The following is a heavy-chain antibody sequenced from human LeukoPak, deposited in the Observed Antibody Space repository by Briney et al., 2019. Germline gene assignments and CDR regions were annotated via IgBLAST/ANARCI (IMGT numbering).Heavy chain of an antibody. D-gene: IGHD5-18*01. Sequence: SQTLSLTCTVSGGSISSYYWSWIRQPPGKGLEWIGYIYYSGSTNYNPSLKSRVTISVDTSKNQFSLKLSSVTAADTAVYYCARRDTAMDAFDIWGQGTMVTVSS. V-gene: IGHV4-59*08. CDR2: IYYSGST. CDR3: ARRDTAMDAFDI. J-gene: IGHJ3*02. CDR1: GGSISSYY.